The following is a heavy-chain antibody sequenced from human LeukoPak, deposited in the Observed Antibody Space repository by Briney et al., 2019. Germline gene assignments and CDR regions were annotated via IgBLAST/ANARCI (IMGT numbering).Heavy chain of an antibody. D-gene: IGHD3-16*02. J-gene: IGHJ4*02. CDR3: ARARVYDYVWGSYRHTFLDY. V-gene: IGHV4-30-4*08. CDR1: GGSISSGDYY. CDR2: MYYTGST. Sequence: NTSETLSLTCTVSGGSISSGDYYWSWIRQPPGKGLEWIGYMYYTGSTFYNPSLKSRVTISVDTSKNQFSLKLSSVTAADTAVYYCARARVYDYVWGSYRHTFLDYWGQGTLVTVSS.